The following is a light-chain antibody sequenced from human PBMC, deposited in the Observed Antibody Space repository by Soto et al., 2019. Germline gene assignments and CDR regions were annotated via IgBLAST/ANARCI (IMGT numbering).Light chain of an antibody. CDR2: DAS. CDR3: QQRSNWPLYT. V-gene: IGKV3-11*01. CDR1: QSVSSY. J-gene: IGKJ2*01. Sequence: EIVLTQSPATLSLSPGERATLSCRASQSVSSYLAWYQQKPGQAPRLLIYDASNRATGIPARFSGSGSGTDFTLTISSLEPEDFAVYYCQQRSNWPLYTSGQGTELEIK.